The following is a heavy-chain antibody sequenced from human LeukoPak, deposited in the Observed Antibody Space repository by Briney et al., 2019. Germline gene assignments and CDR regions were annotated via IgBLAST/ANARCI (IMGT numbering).Heavy chain of an antibody. V-gene: IGHV4-59*08. J-gene: IGHJ2*01. Sequence: KPSETLSLTCTVSGGSISSYYWSWIRQPPGKGLEWIGYIYYSGSTNYNPSLKSRVTISVDTSKNQFSLKLSSVTAADTAVYYCARYSVFGAAWYFDLWGRGTLVTVSS. D-gene: IGHD2-21*01. CDR2: IYYSGST. CDR1: GGSISSYY. CDR3: ARYSVFGAAWYFDL.